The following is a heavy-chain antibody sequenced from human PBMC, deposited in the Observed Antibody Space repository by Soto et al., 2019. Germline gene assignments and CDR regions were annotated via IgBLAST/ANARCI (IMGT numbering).Heavy chain of an antibody. V-gene: IGHV6-1*01. CDR3: ARGLYSSGWYLDAFDI. J-gene: IGHJ3*02. D-gene: IGHD6-19*01. Sequence: PSQTLSLTCAISGDSVSSNSAAWNWIRQSPSRGLEWLGRTYYRSKWYNDYAVSVKSRITINPDTSKNQFSLQLNSVTPEDTAVHYCARGLYSSGWYLDAFDIWGQGTMVTVSS. CDR1: GDSVSSNSAA. CDR2: TYYRSKWYN.